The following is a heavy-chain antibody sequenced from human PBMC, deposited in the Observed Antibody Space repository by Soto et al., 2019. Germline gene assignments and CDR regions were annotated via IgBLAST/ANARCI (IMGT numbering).Heavy chain of an antibody. CDR1: GFTFSSYA. J-gene: IGHJ4*02. CDR2: ISGSGGST. V-gene: IGHV3-23*01. CDR3: AKGPHSGYDTYGPFDY. D-gene: IGHD5-12*01. Sequence: EVQLLESGGGLVQPGGSLRLSCAASGFTFSSYAMSWVRQAPGKGLEWVSAISGSGGSTYYADSVKGRFTISRDNSKNTRYLQMNSLRAEDTAVYYCAKGPHSGYDTYGPFDYWGQGTLVTVAS.